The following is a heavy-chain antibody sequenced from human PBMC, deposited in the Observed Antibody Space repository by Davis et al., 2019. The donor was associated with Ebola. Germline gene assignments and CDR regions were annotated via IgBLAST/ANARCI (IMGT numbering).Heavy chain of an antibody. CDR3: AKDLATGGYALFYFDY. CDR1: GFTFSSYW. CDR2: ITHDGRTS. V-gene: IGHV3-74*01. D-gene: IGHD3-16*01. J-gene: IGHJ4*02. Sequence: GESLKISCEASGFTFSSYWMHWVRRAPGKGLVWVSRITHDGRTSSYADSVKGRFTISRDNSKNTLYLQMNSLRVEDTAIYWCAKDLATGGYALFYFDYWGQGTLVTVSS.